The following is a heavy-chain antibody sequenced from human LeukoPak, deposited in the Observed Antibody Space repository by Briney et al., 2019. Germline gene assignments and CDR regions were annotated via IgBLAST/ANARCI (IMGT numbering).Heavy chain of an antibody. D-gene: IGHD3-22*01. J-gene: IGHJ6*03. CDR2: INHSGST. V-gene: IGHV4-34*01. CDR3: VRSVGYYYDSSGDRFYDYYFYMDV. CDR1: GGSFGGYY. Sequence: PSETLSLTCAVYGGSFGGYYWTWIRQPPGKGLEWIGEINHSGSTNYNPSLKSRVTISVDTSKNQFSLKLSSVTAADTAVYYCVRSVGYYYDSSGDRFYDYYFYMDVWGNGTSVIVSS.